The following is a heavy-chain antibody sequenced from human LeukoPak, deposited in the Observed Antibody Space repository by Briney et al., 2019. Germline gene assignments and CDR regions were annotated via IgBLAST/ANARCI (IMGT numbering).Heavy chain of an antibody. CDR2: INAGNGNT. CDR3: ARLDFSSTSCYDY. Sequence: ASVKVSCKASGYTFTSYAMHWVRQAPGQRLEWMGWINAGNGNTKYSQKFQGRVTITRDTSASTAYMELSSLRSEDTAVYYWARLDFSSTSCYDYLGQGTLVTGSS. J-gene: IGHJ4*02. CDR1: GYTFTSYA. D-gene: IGHD2-2*01. V-gene: IGHV1-3*01.